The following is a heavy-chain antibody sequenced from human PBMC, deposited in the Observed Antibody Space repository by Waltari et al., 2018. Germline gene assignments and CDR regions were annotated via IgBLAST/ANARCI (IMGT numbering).Heavy chain of an antibody. CDR2: INHSGST. CDR1: GGSFSGYY. J-gene: IGHJ3*02. V-gene: IGHV4-34*01. Sequence: QVQLQQWGAGLLKPSETLSLTCAVYGGSFSGYYGSWIRQPPGKGLEWIGEINHSGSTNYNPSLKSRVTISVDTSKNQFSLKLSSVTAADTAVYYCASQWLVLGDAFDIWGQGTMVTVSS. D-gene: IGHD6-19*01. CDR3: ASQWLVLGDAFDI.